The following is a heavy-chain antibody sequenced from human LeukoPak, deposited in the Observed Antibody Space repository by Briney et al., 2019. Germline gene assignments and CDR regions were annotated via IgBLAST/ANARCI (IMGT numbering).Heavy chain of an antibody. D-gene: IGHD1-7*01. J-gene: IGHJ3*02. CDR1: GFTFGAYA. CDR2: ISFDGSTK. V-gene: IGHV3-30*04. Sequence: QPGRSLRLSCAASGFTFGAYALHWVRQAPGKGLEWVAVISFDGSTKYYADSVKGRFTISRDNSKNTLYVQMNGLRVEDTAVYFCARVGGGTAGLDIWGRGTVVIVSS. CDR3: ARVGGGTAGLDI.